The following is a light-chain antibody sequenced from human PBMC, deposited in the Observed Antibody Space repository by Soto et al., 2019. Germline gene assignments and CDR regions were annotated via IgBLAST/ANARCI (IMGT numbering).Light chain of an antibody. Sequence: QSVLTQPPSVSAAPGQKVTISCSGSSSNIGNNYVSWYQQLPGTAPKLLIYDNNKRPSGIPDRFSGSKSGTSATLGITGLQTGGEADYYCGTWDNSLSAYVFGTGTKVTVL. J-gene: IGLJ1*01. CDR3: GTWDNSLSAYV. CDR2: DNN. V-gene: IGLV1-51*01. CDR1: SSNIGNNY.